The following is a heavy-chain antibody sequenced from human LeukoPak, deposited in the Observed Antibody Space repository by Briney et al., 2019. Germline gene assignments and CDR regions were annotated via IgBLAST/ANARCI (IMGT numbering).Heavy chain of an antibody. D-gene: IGHD3-10*01. CDR1: GFTFDDYA. CDR2: ISWNSGSI. V-gene: IGHV3-9*01. Sequence: GGSLRLSCAASGFTFDDYAMHWVRQAPGKGLEWVSGISWNSGSIGYADSVKGRFTISRDNAKNSLYLQMNSLRAEDTALYYCATDKGLLWFGESMEGYFDYWGQGTLVTVSS. J-gene: IGHJ4*02. CDR3: ATDKGLLWFGESMEGYFDY.